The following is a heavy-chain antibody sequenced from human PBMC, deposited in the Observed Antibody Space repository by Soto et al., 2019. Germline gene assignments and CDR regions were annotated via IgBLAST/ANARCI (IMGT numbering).Heavy chain of an antibody. CDR2: ISYDGSNK. D-gene: IGHD5-12*01. V-gene: IGHV3-30*18. Sequence: QVQLVESGGGVVQPGRSLRLSCAASGFTFSSYSMHWVRQAPGKGLEWVAVISYDGSNKYYADSVKGRLTISRDNSKNTLYLQMNSLRGEDTAVYYCAKDNGSGCDWLRVGDASDIWGQGTMVTVSS. J-gene: IGHJ3*02. CDR1: GFTFSSYS. CDR3: AKDNGSGCDWLRVGDASDI.